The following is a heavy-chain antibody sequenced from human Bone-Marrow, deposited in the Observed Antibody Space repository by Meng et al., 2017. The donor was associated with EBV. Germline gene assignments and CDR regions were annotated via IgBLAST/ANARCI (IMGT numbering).Heavy chain of an antibody. V-gene: IGHV4-4*02. J-gene: IGHJ4*02. CDR2: IHHVGST. Sequence: KTAGLRSLPFAVSGGTISSSPWWSWVRPSPGEGLEWIGEIHHVGSTNYNPSLKSRVTISIDKSKKQFSLKLSSVTAADTAVYYCARRDYYDDTGYFDYWGQGTLVTVSS. CDR3: ARRDYYDDTGYFDY. CDR1: GGTISSSPW. D-gene: IGHD3-16*01.